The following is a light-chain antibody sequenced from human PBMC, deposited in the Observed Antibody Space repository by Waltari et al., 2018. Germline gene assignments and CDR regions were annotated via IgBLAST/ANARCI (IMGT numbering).Light chain of an antibody. J-gene: IGLJ3*02. CDR1: NNNIGTSA. CDR2: GSS. CDR3: STIDSILKAWV. V-gene: IGLV1-36*01. Sequence: QSAVTQEASVSGTVGQKVTLSCSGNNNNIGTSAVGWHQQISHGALKTVMFGSSPPSGIPDRFSGSKSGTTATLTISGLQPEDEAVYFCSTIDSILKAWVFGGGTKLTVL.